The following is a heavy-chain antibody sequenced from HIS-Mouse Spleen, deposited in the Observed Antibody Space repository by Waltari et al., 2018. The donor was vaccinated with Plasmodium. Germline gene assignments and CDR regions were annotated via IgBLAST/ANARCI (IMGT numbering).Heavy chain of an antibody. D-gene: IGHD3-3*01. J-gene: IGHJ4*02. V-gene: IGHV3-30*04. CDR3: ARSHFRFLEWLFDY. Sequence: LEWVAVISYDGSNKYYADSVKGRFTISRDNSKNTLYLQMNSLRAEDTAVYYCARSHFRFLEWLFDYWGQGTLVTVSS. CDR2: ISYDGSNK.